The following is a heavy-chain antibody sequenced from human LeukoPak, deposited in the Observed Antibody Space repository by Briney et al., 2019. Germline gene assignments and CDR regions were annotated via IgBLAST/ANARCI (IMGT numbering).Heavy chain of an antibody. CDR2: ISAYNGNT. CDR3: ARVQGRGSSGYPGAFDI. J-gene: IGHJ3*02. D-gene: IGHD3-22*01. V-gene: IGHV1-18*01. CDR1: GYTFTSYG. Sequence: ASVKVSCKAPGYTFTSYGISWVRQAPGQGLEWMGWISAYNGNTNYAQKLQGRVTMTTDTSTSTAYMELRSLRSDDTAVYYCARVQGRGSSGYPGAFDIWGQGTMVTVSS.